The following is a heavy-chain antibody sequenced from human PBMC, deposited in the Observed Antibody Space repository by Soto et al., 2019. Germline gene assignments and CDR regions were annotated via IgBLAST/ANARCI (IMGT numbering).Heavy chain of an antibody. J-gene: IGHJ4*02. CDR3: SRGRPPRY. V-gene: IGHV4-34*01. CDR1: GGSFSCYY. CDR2: IDHSGTT. Sequence: SETLSLTCVVYGGSFSCYYWSWFRQPPGKTLEWIGDIDHSGTTHYNPSLKSRLTISIDTSKNHFSLGLTAVTAADAGTYFCSRGRPPRYWGQGTLVTVSS.